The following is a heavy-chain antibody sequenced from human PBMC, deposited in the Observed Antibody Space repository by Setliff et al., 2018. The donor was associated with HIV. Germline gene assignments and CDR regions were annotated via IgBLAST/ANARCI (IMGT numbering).Heavy chain of an antibody. CDR2: IYTSGRT. CDR3: ARGARLLAGYSDRWDYYYMGV. D-gene: IGHD6-13*01. V-gene: IGHV4-61*02. CDR1: GGSISSGSYY. J-gene: IGHJ6*03. Sequence: TSETLSLTCTVSGGSISSGSYYWSWIRQPAGKGLEWIGLIYTSGRTNYNPSLKSRVTISVDTSKNQFSLNLSSVTAADTAVYYCARGARLLAGYSDRWDYYYMGVWGKGTTVTVSS.